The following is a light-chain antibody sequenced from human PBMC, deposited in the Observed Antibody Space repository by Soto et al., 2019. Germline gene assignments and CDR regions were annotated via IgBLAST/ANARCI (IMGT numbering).Light chain of an antibody. CDR2: LAS. V-gene: IGKV4-1*01. J-gene: IGKJ5*01. CDR1: QSVLSSSNNKNY. CDR3: QQYFITPIT. Sequence: DIVMTQSPDSLAVSLGERATINCKSSQSVLSSSNNKNYLAWYQQKPGQPPKLLIYLASTRESGVPDRFSGSGSGTDFTLIISSLQADDVAVYYCQQYFITPITFGQGTRLEIE.